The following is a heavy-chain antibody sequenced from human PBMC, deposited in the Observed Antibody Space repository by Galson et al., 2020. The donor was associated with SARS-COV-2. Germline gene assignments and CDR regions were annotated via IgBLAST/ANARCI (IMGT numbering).Heavy chain of an antibody. CDR3: ASGGWYDYVWRSYRYGY. Sequence: PETLSLTCPVSGGSISSYYWSCIRQLPGKGLEWIGYIYYSGSTNYNPTLKSRVTISVDTSKNQFSLKLSSVTAAATAVYYCASGGWYDYVWRSYRYGYWGHGTLVTVTS. D-gene: IGHD3-16*02. CDR1: GGSISSYY. J-gene: IGHJ4*01. CDR2: IYYSGST. V-gene: IGHV4-59*01.